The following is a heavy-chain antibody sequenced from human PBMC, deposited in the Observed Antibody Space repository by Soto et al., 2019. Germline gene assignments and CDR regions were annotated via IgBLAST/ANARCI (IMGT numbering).Heavy chain of an antibody. Sequence: EVQLVESGGGLVQPGGSLRLSCAASGFTVSSNYMSWVRQAPGKGLEWVSVIYSGGSTYYADSVKGRFTISRHNSKNTLYLQMNSLRAEDTAVYYCARDSRGSGSYYYYYYMDVWGKGTTVTVSS. D-gene: IGHD3-10*01. CDR2: IYSGGST. CDR1: GFTVSSNY. V-gene: IGHV3-53*04. J-gene: IGHJ6*03. CDR3: ARDSRGSGSYYYYYYMDV.